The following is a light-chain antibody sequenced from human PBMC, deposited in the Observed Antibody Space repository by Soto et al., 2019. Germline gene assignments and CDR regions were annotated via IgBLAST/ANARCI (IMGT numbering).Light chain of an antibody. CDR3: CSYAGSSTYVV. CDR1: SSDVGSYNL. V-gene: IGLV2-23*01. CDR2: EGS. Sequence: QSALTQPASVSGSPGQSITIYCTGTSSDVGSYNLVSWYQQHPGKAPKLMIYEGSKRPSGVSNRFSGSKSGNMASLTISGLQAEDEADYYCCSYAGSSTYVVFGVGTKLTVL. J-gene: IGLJ2*01.